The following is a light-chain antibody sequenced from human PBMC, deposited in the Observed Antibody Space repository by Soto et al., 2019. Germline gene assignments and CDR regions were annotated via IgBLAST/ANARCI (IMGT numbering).Light chain of an antibody. CDR3: SSYTSSSAVV. CDR1: GSDVGGYNH. V-gene: IGLV2-14*01. Sequence: QSVLTQPASVSGSPGQSITISCTGTGSDVGGYNHVSWYQQHPGKAPKLMIHDVSNRPSGVSSRFSGSKSGNTASLTISGLQAEDEADYYCSSYTSSSAVVFGGGTKLTVL. J-gene: IGLJ2*01. CDR2: DVS.